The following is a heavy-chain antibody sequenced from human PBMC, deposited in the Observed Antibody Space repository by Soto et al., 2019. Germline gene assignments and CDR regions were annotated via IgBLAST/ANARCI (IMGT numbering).Heavy chain of an antibody. CDR3: ARRVVVARGTAFDI. D-gene: IGHD2-15*01. V-gene: IGHV4-4*02. CDR1: GGSISSSNW. CDR2: IYHSGST. J-gene: IGHJ3*02. Sequence: SETLSLTCAVSGGSISSSNWWSWVRQPPGKGLKWIGEIYHSGSTNYNPSLKSRVTISVDKSKNQFSLKLSSVTAAYTAVYYCARRVVVARGTAFDIWGQGTMVTVSS.